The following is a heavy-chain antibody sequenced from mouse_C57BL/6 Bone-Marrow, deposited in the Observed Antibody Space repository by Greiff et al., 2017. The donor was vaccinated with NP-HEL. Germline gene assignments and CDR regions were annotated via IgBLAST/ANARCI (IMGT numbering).Heavy chain of an antibody. CDR2: ISNLAYSI. CDR3: ARQDYYGSSLYAMDC. J-gene: IGHJ4*01. D-gene: IGHD1-1*01. V-gene: IGHV5-15*01. CDR1: GFTFSDYG. Sequence: EVKLMESGGGLVQPGGSLKLSCAASGFTFSDYGMAWVRQAPRKGPEWVAFISNLAYSIYYADTVTGRFTISRENAKNTLYLEMSSLRSEDTAMYYCARQDYYGSSLYAMDCWGQGTSVTVSS.